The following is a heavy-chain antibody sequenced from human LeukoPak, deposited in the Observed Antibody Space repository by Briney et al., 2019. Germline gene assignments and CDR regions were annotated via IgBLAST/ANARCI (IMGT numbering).Heavy chain of an antibody. V-gene: IGHV4-59*01. D-gene: IGHD6-19*01. J-gene: IGHJ4*02. CDR2: ISYIGST. CDR1: GGSISGYY. CDR3: ARDRYSSGSFDY. Sequence: SQTLSLTCTVSGGSISGYYWSWIRQPPGKGLEWIGYISYIGSTNYNPSLKSRVTISVDTSKTRYSLKLTSVTAADTAVYFCARDRYSSGSFDYWGQGTLVTVSS.